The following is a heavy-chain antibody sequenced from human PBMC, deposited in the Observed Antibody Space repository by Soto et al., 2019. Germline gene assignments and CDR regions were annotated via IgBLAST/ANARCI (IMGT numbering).Heavy chain of an antibody. Sequence: QVQLVQSGAEVKKPGASVKVSCKASGYTFTSYGISWVRQAPGQGLEWMGWISANNGNTNYAQKLQGRVTMTTDTSTSTGYMERRSLRSDDTAVYYCARDRGSYALDYWGQGTLVTVSS. CDR2: ISANNGNT. CDR1: GYTFTSYG. D-gene: IGHD1-26*01. CDR3: ARDRGSYALDY. V-gene: IGHV1-18*01. J-gene: IGHJ4*02.